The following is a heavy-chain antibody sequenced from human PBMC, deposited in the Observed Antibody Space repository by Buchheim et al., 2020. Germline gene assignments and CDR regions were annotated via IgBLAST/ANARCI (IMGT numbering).Heavy chain of an antibody. CDR2: INPSGGST. J-gene: IGHJ4*02. D-gene: IGHD3-22*01. CDR3: ARTSDYSSGPYYFDS. V-gene: IGHV1-46*03. CDR1: GYTFTSYY. Sequence: QVQLVQSGPEVKKPGVSVKVSCKASGYTFTSYYIHCVRQAPGQGLEWMGVINPSGGSTTYAQKFQGRVTMTRDTSTSTVSMQLSSLRSEDTAVYYCARTSDYSSGPYYFDSWGQGTL.